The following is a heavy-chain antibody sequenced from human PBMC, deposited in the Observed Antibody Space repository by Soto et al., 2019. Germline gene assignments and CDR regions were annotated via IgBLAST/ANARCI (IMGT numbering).Heavy chain of an antibody. CDR3: ARSGGNSYYYGMDV. J-gene: IGHJ6*02. V-gene: IGHV4-31*02. D-gene: IGHD3-10*01. CDR1: GGSISSGGYY. CDR2: IYYSANT. Sequence: QVQLQESGPGLVKPSQTLSLTCSVSGGSISSGGYYWSWIRQPPGKGLEWIGYIYYSANTHYNPSLKGRVSISADTSKNQFSLNLSSVTAADTAVYSCARSGGNSYYYGMDVWGQGTTVTVSS.